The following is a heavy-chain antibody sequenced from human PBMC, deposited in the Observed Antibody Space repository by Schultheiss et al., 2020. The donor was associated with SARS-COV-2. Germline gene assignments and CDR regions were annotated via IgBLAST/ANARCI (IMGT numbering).Heavy chain of an antibody. CDR2: LHSSGST. V-gene: IGHV4-34*01. J-gene: IGHJ3*02. D-gene: IGHD3-3*01. CDR3: ARAIILRVAFDI. CDR1: GGSFSGYY. Sequence: SQTLSLTCAVYGGSFSGYYWSWIRQPPGKGLEWIGCLHSSGSTYSNPSVKSRVTISVDTSKNQFSLKLSSVTAADTAVYYCARAIILRVAFDIWGQGTMVTGSS.